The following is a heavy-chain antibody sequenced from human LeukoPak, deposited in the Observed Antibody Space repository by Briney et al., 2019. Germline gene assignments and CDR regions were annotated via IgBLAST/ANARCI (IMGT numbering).Heavy chain of an antibody. CDR3: ASLAVPGTRAGGY. CDR1: GFTFSSYA. J-gene: IGHJ4*02. Sequence: GGSLRLSCAASGFTFSSYAMSWVRQAPGKGLEWVSAISGSGGSTYYADSVKGRFTISRDNSKNTPYLQMNSLRAEDTAVYYCASLAVPGTRAGGYWGQGTLVTVSS. V-gene: IGHV3-23*01. CDR2: ISGSGGST. D-gene: IGHD6-19*01.